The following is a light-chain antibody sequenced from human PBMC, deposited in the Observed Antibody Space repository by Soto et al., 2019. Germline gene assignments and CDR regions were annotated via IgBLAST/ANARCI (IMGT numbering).Light chain of an antibody. CDR3: QRYDSYSRT. CDR1: QSILSW. CDR2: DAS. Sequence: DIQMTQSPPTLSASVGDRVTITCRASQSILSWLAWYQQKPGKAPKLLIYDASSLESGVPSRFSGSGSGTEFTLTIAGLQPDDFATYYCQRYDSYSRTFGQGTKVDIK. V-gene: IGKV1-5*01. J-gene: IGKJ1*01.